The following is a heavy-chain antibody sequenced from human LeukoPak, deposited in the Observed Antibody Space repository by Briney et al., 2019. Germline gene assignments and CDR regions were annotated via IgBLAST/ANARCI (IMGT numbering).Heavy chain of an antibody. CDR3: ARHSYYDSSGYSN. Sequence: SETLSLTCTVSGGSISSSSYYWGWIRQPPGKGLEWIGSIYYSGSTYYNPSLKSRVTISVDTSKNQFSLKLSSVTAADTAVYYCARHSYYDSSGYSNWGQGTLVTVSS. D-gene: IGHD3-22*01. CDR1: GGSISSSSYY. V-gene: IGHV4-39*01. CDR2: IYYSGST. J-gene: IGHJ4*02.